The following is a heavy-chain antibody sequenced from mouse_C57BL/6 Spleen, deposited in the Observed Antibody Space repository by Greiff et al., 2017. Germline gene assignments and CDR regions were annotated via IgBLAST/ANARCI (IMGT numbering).Heavy chain of an antibody. CDR1: GFTFSDYG. V-gene: IGHV5-17*01. CDR2: ISSGSSTI. Sequence: EVMLVESGGGLVKPGGSLKLSCAASGFTFSDYGMHWVRQAPETGLEWVAYISSGSSTIYYADTVKGRFTISRDNAKNTLFLQMTSLRSEDTAMYYCARRIYYDYEGPMDYWGQGTSVTVSS. J-gene: IGHJ4*01. D-gene: IGHD2-4*01. CDR3: ARRIYYDYEGPMDY.